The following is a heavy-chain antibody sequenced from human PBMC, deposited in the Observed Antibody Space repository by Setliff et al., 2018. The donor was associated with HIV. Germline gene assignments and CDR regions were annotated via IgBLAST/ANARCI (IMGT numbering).Heavy chain of an antibody. CDR1: GDSIGTGTHY. V-gene: IGHV4-39*02. J-gene: IGHJ3*02. D-gene: IGHD1-26*01. CDR2: LYGHSST. CDR3: AREGTYSGTSWVRRVASFDI. Sequence: SETLSLTCNVSGDSIGTGTHYWAWIRQPPGKGLEWIGSLYGHSSTYYTKSLRGRVTISADTSKNQFSLRLSSVTAADTAVYYCAREGTYSGTSWVRRVASFDIWGQGTMVTVSS.